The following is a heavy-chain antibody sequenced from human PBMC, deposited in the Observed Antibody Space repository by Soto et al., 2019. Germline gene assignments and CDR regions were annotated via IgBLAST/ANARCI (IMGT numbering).Heavy chain of an antibody. V-gene: IGHV1-2*02. CDR3: ARQQHWLDYGYFDL. CDR1: GYTFTGYY. D-gene: IGHD6-19*01. Sequence: QVQLVQSGAEVKKPGASVKVSCKASGYTFTGYYMHWVRQAPGQGLEWMGWINPNSGGTNYAQKFQGRVTMTRATSISTTYMELSRLRSNDTAVDYCARQQHWLDYGYFDLWGRGTLVTVSS. J-gene: IGHJ2*01. CDR2: INPNSGGT.